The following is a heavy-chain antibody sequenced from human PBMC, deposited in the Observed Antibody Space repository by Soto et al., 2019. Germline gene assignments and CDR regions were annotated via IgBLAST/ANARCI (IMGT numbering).Heavy chain of an antibody. CDR3: AKDKSQWRAGAFDI. D-gene: IGHD6-19*01. V-gene: IGHV3-30*18. CDR1: GFTFSNYG. Sequence: GGSLRLSCAASGFTFSNYGMHWVRQAPGKGLEWVAVISYDGSNKYYADSVKGRFTISRDNSKNTLYLQMNSLRAEDTAVYYCAKDKSQWRAGAFDIWGQGTMVTVSS. CDR2: ISYDGSNK. J-gene: IGHJ3*02.